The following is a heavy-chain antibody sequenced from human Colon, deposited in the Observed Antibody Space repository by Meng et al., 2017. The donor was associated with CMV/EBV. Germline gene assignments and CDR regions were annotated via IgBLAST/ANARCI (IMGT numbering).Heavy chain of an antibody. V-gene: IGHV4-39*07. D-gene: IGHD1-14*01. Sequence: SETLSLTCTASDGSIRNSSYYWGWIRQPPGKGLEWIGSIYYSGTTYYNPSLKSRVTISVDTSKNQFSLNLTSVTAADTALYYCAREQIAPRKNGMDVWGQGTTVTVSS. CDR1: DGSIRNSSYY. CDR2: IYYSGTT. CDR3: AREQIAPRKNGMDV. J-gene: IGHJ6*02.